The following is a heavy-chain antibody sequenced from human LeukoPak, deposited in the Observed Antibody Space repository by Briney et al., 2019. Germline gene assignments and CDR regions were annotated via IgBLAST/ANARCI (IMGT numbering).Heavy chain of an antibody. D-gene: IGHD4-23*01. CDR3: ARFARPGKNSRGFDY. CDR2: IYPGDSDT. J-gene: IGHJ4*02. V-gene: IGHV5-51*01. Sequence: GESLKISCKGSGYSFTSYWIGWVRQMPGKGLEWMGIIYPGDSDTRYSPSFQCQVTISVDKSINTAYLQWSSLEASDTAMYYCARFARPGKNSRGFDYWGQGTLVTVSS. CDR1: GYSFTSYW.